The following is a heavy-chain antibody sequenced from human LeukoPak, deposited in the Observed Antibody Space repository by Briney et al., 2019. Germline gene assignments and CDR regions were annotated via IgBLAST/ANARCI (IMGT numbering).Heavy chain of an antibody. Sequence: PGGSLRLSCAASGFTVSNNYMSWVRQAPGKGLEWVSVIYSGGSTYYADSVKGRFTISRDNAKNSLYLQMNSLRAEDTAVYYCARAYGSGTYLAFDYWGQGTLVTVSS. D-gene: IGHD3-10*01. CDR3: ARAYGSGTYLAFDY. CDR1: GFTVSNNY. J-gene: IGHJ4*02. V-gene: IGHV3-53*01. CDR2: IYSGGST.